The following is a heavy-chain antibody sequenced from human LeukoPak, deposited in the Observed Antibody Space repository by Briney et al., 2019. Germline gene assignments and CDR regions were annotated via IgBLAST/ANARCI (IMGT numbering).Heavy chain of an antibody. D-gene: IGHD7-27*01. Sequence: GGSLRLSCAASGFTFSTYTMYWVRHPPGKGLEWVSIIGSSGGGIHYADSVKGRFTISRDNSKNALYLQMNSLRVEGTAVYYCAIDPNWGTHSWGQGVLVTVSS. CDR3: AIDPNWGTHS. J-gene: IGHJ4*02. V-gene: IGHV3-23*01. CDR1: GFTFSTYT. CDR2: IGSSGGGI.